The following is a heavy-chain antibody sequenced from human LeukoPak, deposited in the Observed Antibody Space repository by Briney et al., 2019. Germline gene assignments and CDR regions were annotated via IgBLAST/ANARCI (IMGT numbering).Heavy chain of an antibody. Sequence: PGGSLRLSCAASGFTFSNAWMSWVRQAPGKGLEWVGRIKTKTDGGTTGYAAPVKGRFTISRDDSKNTLYLQMNSLKTEDTAVYYCARVGREYSSSSPPDYWGQGTLVTVSS. CDR3: ARVGREYSSSSPPDY. CDR1: GFTFSNAW. J-gene: IGHJ4*02. D-gene: IGHD6-6*01. V-gene: IGHV3-15*05. CDR2: IKTKTDGGTT.